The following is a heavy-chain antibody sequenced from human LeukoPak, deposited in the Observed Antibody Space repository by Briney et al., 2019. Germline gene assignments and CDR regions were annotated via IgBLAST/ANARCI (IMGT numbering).Heavy chain of an antibody. V-gene: IGHV1-46*01. CDR3: AREHSSGRQGRDY. Sequence: ASVKVSCKASGNTFTNYYMHWVRQAPGEGLEWMVIIDPSGTRTSYSQKFQGRVTMTWDTSTDTVYMELSSLRSEDTAIYYCAREHSSGRQGRDYWGQGTLVTVSS. D-gene: IGHD3-22*01. CDR1: GNTFTNYY. CDR2: IDPSGTRT. J-gene: IGHJ4*02.